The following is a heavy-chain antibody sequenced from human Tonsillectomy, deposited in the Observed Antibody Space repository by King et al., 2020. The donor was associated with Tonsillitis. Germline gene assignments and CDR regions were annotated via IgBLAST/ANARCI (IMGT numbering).Heavy chain of an antibody. V-gene: IGHV1-69*01. CDR1: GGTFSSYA. CDR3: ASRVDNYYDSSGYYYGY. J-gene: IGHJ4*02. D-gene: IGHD3-22*01. CDR2: IIPIFGTA. Sequence: VQLVESGAEVKKPGSSVKVSCKASGGTFSSYAISWVRQAPGQGLEWMGGIIPIFGTANYAQKFQGRVTITADESKSTAYMELSSLRSEDTAVYYCASRVDNYYDSSGYYYGYWGQGTLVTVSS.